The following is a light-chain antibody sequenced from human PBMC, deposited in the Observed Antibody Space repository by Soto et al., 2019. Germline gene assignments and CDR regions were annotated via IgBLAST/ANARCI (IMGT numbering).Light chain of an antibody. CDR1: AGAVTSDYY. Sequence: QAVVTQEPSLTVSPGGTVTLTCASSAGAVTSDYYPNWFQQKPGQAPRALIYTTVNKHSWTPARFSGSLLGGKAARTLSGALPEDEADYYCLLYYGAARVFGGGTKLTVL. J-gene: IGLJ3*02. CDR3: LLYYGAARV. CDR2: TTV. V-gene: IGLV7-43*01.